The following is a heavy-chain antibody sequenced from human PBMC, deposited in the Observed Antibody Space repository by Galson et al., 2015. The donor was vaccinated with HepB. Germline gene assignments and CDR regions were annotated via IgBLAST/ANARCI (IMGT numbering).Heavy chain of an antibody. CDR3: ATGTLTDDSKGHFNWFDP. D-gene: IGHD2-21*02. CDR1: GYTFTSYY. CDR2: INPSGGST. V-gene: IGHV1-46*04. J-gene: IGHJ5*02. Sequence: SVKVSCKASGYTFTSYYMHLVRQAPGQGLEWMGIINPSGGSTSYAQKLQGRVTMTRDTSTSTVYMELSSLRSEDTAVYYCATGTLTDDSKGHFNWFDPWGQGTLVTVSS.